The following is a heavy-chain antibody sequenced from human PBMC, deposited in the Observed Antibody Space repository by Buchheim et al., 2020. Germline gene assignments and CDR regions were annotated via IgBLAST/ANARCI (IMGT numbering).Heavy chain of an antibody. Sequence: QLVQSGAEVKRPGSSVKVSCRASGGTFSSAVIGWVRHAPGHGLEWMGGIIPVFGTLNYAQKFQGRLSIAADRSTSTVYMELSSLTSDDTAVYFCAGGDDLWGRGTL. J-gene: IGHJ2*01. D-gene: IGHD3-16*01. V-gene: IGHV1-69*06. CDR1: GGTFSSAV. CDR3: AGGDDL. CDR2: IIPVFGTL.